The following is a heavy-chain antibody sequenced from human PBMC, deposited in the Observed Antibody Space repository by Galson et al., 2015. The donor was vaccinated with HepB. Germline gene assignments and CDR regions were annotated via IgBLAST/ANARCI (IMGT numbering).Heavy chain of an antibody. D-gene: IGHD3-10*01. J-gene: IGHJ4*02. Sequence: SLRLSCAASGFTFSSYSMNWVRQAPGKGLEWVSSISSSSSYIYYADSVKGRFTISRDNAKNSLYLQMNSLRAEDTAVYYCAREGGFLVRGVPGYWGQGTLVTVSS. CDR1: GFTFSSYS. V-gene: IGHV3-21*01. CDR3: AREGGFLVRGVPGY. CDR2: ISSSSSYI.